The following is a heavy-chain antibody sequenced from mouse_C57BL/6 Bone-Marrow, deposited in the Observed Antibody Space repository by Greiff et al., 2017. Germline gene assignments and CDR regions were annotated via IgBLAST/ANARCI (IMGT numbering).Heavy chain of an antibody. CDR3: AREGLDY. Sequence: LQESGPELVKPGASVKISCKASGYAFSSSWMNWVKQRPGKGLEWIGRIYTGDGDTNDNGKFKGKATLTADKSSSTAYMPLSSLTSEDSAVYFCAREGLDYWGQGTTLTVSS. V-gene: IGHV1-82*01. CDR1: GYAFSSSW. D-gene: IGHD3-3*01. J-gene: IGHJ2*01. CDR2: IYTGDGDT.